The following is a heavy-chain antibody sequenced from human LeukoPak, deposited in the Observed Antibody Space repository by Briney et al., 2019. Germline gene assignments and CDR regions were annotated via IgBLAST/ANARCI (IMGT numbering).Heavy chain of an antibody. D-gene: IGHD4-17*01. Sequence: SETLSLTCTVSGGSISSGDYYWSWIRQPPGKGLEWIGYISYTGITHCNPSLKSRVTISVDTSKNQLSLKLSSVTAADTAVYYCARGYNGNGDYIPGGLDYWGQGTLVTVSS. CDR2: ISYTGIT. CDR3: ARGYNGNGDYIPGGLDY. J-gene: IGHJ4*02. V-gene: IGHV4-30-4*08. CDR1: GGSISSGDYY.